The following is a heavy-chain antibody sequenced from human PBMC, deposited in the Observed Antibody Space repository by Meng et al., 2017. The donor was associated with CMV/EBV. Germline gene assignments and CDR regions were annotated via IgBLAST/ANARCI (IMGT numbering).Heavy chain of an antibody. CDR2: ISGSGGST. D-gene: IGHD6-13*01. J-gene: IGHJ4*02. V-gene: IGHV3-23*01. CDR3: AKDGRAAGTSFGDY. CDR1: GFTFSSYA. Sequence: LSLTCAASGFTFSSYAMSWVRQAPGKGLEWVSAISGSGGSTYYADSVKGRFTISRDNSKNTLNLQMNSLRAEDTAVYYCAKDGRAAGTSFGDYWGQGTLVTVSS.